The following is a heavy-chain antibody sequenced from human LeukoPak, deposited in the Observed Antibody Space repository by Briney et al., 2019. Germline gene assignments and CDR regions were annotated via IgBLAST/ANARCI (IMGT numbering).Heavy chain of an antibody. CDR1: GFSFSNYG. CDR3: AKRERWLRFPYYYYYMDV. CDR2: ISGSGGST. Sequence: RPGGSLRLSCAASGFSFSNYGMNWVRQAPGKGLEWVSAISGSGGSTYYADSVKGRFTISRDNSKNTLYLQMNSLRAGDTAVYYCAKRERWLRFPYYYYYMDVWGKGTTVTISS. V-gene: IGHV3-23*01. D-gene: IGHD5-12*01. J-gene: IGHJ6*03.